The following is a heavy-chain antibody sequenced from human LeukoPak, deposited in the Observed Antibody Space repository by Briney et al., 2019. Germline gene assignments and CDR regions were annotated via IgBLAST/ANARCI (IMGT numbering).Heavy chain of an antibody. CDR1: GFTFSSYW. CDR3: ARTRFGGGRGAWFDP. Sequence: GGSLRLSCAASGFTFSSYWMSWVRQAPGKGLEWVANIKQDGSEKYYVDSVKGRFTISRDNAKNSLYLQMNSLRAEDTAVYYCARTRFGGGRGAWFDPWGQGTLVTVSS. D-gene: IGHD3-10*01. J-gene: IGHJ5*02. CDR2: IKQDGSEK. V-gene: IGHV3-7*01.